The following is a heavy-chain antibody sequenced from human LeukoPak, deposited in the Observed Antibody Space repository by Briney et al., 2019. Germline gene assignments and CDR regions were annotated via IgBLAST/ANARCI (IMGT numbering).Heavy chain of an antibody. CDR1: SGSISSYY. D-gene: IGHD4-23*01. CDR3: ARRTYGGKWTFDY. V-gene: IGHV4-59*08. J-gene: IGHJ4*02. CDR2: IYYSGST. Sequence: SETLSLTCTVSSGSISSYYWSWIRQPPGKGLEWIGYIYYSGSTNHNPSLKSRVTISVDTSKNQFSLKLSSVTAADTAVYYCARRTYGGKWTFDYWGQGTLVTVSS.